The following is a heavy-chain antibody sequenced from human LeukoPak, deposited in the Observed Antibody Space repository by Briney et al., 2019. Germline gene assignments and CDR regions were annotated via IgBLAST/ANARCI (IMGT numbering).Heavy chain of an antibody. CDR2: IIPIFGTA. CDR3: ARDSGERGSGSYLIAY. J-gene: IGHJ4*02. CDR1: GGTFSSYA. Sequence: GASVKVSCKASGGTFSSYAISWVRQAPGQGLEWMGGIIPIFGTANYAQKFQGRVTITADKSTSTAYMELSSLRSEDTAVYCCARDSGERGSGSYLIAYWGQGTLVTVSS. V-gene: IGHV1-69*06. D-gene: IGHD3-10*01.